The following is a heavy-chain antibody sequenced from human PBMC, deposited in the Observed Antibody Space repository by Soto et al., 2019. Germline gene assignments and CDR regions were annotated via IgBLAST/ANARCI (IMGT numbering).Heavy chain of an antibody. CDR3: AKGGAVLLDPFDV. Sequence: PGGSLRLSCAASGFTFSSFAMNWVRLPPGRGLEWVAAVTSSASSTHYADSVKGRFTISRDNSKNTLYLQMNSLRADDTAVYYCAKGGAVLLDPFDVWGQGTTVTVSS. J-gene: IGHJ3*01. V-gene: IGHV3-23*01. D-gene: IGHD1-26*01. CDR1: GFTFSSFA. CDR2: VTSSASST.